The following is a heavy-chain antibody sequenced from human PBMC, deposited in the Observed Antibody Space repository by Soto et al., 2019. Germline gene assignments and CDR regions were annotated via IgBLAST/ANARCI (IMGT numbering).Heavy chain of an antibody. V-gene: IGHV3-7*03. CDR1: GFTFSSYW. CDR3: AKDTGLGGTGNLCFDY. CDR2: IKEDGSDK. Sequence: GGSLRLSCAASGFTFSSYWMTWVRQAPGKGLEWVANIKEDGSDKHYVDSMRGRFTISRDNSKNTLYLQMNSMRAEDTAVYYCAKDTGLGGTGNLCFDYWGQGTLVTVSS. D-gene: IGHD1-1*01. J-gene: IGHJ4*02.